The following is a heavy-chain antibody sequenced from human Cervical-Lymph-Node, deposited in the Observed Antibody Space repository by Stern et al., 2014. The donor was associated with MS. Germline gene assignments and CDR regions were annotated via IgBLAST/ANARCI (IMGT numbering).Heavy chain of an antibody. CDR2: IWYDGSNR. Sequence: DQLVESGGGVVQPGRSLRLSCAASGFNFSSSGMHWVRQAPGKGLEWLAIIWYDGSNRYYADSVKGRFTISRDNSKNTLYLQMNSLRAEDTAVYYCAREGGNTAEYFQHWGQGTLVTVSS. CDR1: GFNFSSSG. J-gene: IGHJ1*01. V-gene: IGHV3-33*01. D-gene: IGHD4-23*01. CDR3: AREGGNTAEYFQH.